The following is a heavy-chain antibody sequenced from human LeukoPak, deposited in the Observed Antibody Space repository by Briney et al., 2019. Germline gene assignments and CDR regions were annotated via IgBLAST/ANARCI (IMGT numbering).Heavy chain of an antibody. CDR1: GFTFSSYG. CDR3: AKDSPSGYFDY. CDR2: ISYDGSNK. D-gene: IGHD3-10*01. J-gene: IGHJ4*02. V-gene: IGHV3-30*18. Sequence: PGGSLRLSCAASGFTFSSYGMHWVRQAPGKGLEWVAVISYDGSNKYYADSVKSRFTISRDNSKNTLYLQMNSLRAEDTAVYYCAKDSPSGYFDYWGQGTLVTVSS.